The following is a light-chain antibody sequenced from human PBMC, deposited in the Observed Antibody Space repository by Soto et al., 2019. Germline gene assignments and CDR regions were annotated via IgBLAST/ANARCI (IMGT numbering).Light chain of an antibody. V-gene: IGLV1-44*01. CDR1: SSNIGSNT. J-gene: IGLJ2*01. CDR2: STD. Sequence: QSVLTQPPSASWTPGQRVTLSCSGSSSNIGSNTVNWYQQLPGTAPKVLIYSTDQRPSVVPARFSGSKSGTSASLAISGLQSEEEADDYCAAWDDSLDVVFGGGTKLTVL. CDR3: AAWDDSLDVV.